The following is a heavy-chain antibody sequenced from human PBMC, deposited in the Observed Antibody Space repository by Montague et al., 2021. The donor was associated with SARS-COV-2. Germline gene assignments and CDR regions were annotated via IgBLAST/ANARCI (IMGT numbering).Heavy chain of an antibody. CDR3: ATLSRRTAAGTRDYFGLDV. J-gene: IGHJ6*02. CDR2: IFHSGTI. Sequence: SENLSLTCSVYGDSISTSTWWTFLRQPPGKGLEWIGEIFHSGTINYNPSLKSRVSISVDKSNNQFSLRLSSLIAADTAVYYCATLSRRTAAGTRDYFGLDVWGQGTTVVVSS. D-gene: IGHD6-13*01. V-gene: IGHV4-4*02. CDR1: GDSISTSTW.